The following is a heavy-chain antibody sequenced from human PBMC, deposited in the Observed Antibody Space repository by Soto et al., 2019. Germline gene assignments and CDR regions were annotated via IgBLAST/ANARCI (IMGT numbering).Heavy chain of an antibody. D-gene: IGHD3-22*01. J-gene: IGHJ3*02. Sequence: GGSLRLSCAASGFTFSNAWMSWVRQAPGKGLEWVGRIKSKTDGGTADYAAPVKGRFTISRDDSKNTLYLQMNSLKTEDTAVYYCTTEEVEYYYDSSGYYTDAFDIWGQGTMVTVSS. CDR2: IKSKTDGGTA. CDR3: TTEEVEYYYDSSGYYTDAFDI. V-gene: IGHV3-15*01. CDR1: GFTFSNAW.